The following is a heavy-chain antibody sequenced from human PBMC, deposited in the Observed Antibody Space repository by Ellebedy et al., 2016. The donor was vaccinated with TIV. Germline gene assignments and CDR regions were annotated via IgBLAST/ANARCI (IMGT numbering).Heavy chain of an antibody. D-gene: IGHD5-12*01. V-gene: IGHV4-34*01. Sequence: MPSETLSLTCTVYGGSFSGDYWSWIHQPPGKGPEWIGEINDSGSTNYNPSLKSRVTISVDTSKNQLSLKLSSVTAADTAVYYCARGPNRGYSGYLLSRLDYWGQGSLVTVSS. CDR3: ARGPNRGYSGYLLSRLDY. CDR1: GGSFSGDY. J-gene: IGHJ4*02. CDR2: INDSGST.